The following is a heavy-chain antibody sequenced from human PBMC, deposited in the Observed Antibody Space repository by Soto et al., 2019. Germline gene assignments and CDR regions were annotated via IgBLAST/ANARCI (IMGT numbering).Heavy chain of an antibody. CDR3: ASTPSLVGARREDAFVI. Sequence: QVQLVQSGAEVKKPGSSVKVSCKASGGTFSSYTISWVRQAPGQGLEWMGRIIPILGIANYAQKFQGRVTITADKSTSTAYMELSSLRSEDTAVYYCASTPSLVGARREDAFVIWGQGTMVTVSS. CDR2: IIPILGIA. V-gene: IGHV1-69*02. J-gene: IGHJ3*02. D-gene: IGHD1-26*01. CDR1: GGTFSSYT.